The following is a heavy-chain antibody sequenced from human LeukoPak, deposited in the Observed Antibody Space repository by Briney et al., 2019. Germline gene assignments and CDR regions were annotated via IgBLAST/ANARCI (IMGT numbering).Heavy chain of an antibody. CDR3: ASGLEYYYFDY. D-gene: IGHD3/OR15-3a*01. V-gene: IGHV1-2*06. Sequence: ASVKVSCKVSGYTLTELSMHWVRQAPGQGLEWMGRINPNSGGTNYAQKFQGRVTMARDTSISTAYMELSRLRSDDTAVYYCASGLEYYYFDYWGQGTLVTVSS. CDR2: INPNSGGT. J-gene: IGHJ4*02. CDR1: GYTLTELS.